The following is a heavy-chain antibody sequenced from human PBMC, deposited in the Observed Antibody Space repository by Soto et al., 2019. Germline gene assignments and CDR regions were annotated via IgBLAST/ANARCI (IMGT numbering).Heavy chain of an antibody. Sequence: GGSVRLSCAASGFTFSSYAMSWVRQAPGKGLEWVSAISGSGGSTYYADSVKGRFTISRDNSKNTLYLQMNSLRAEDTAVYYYASIHRIAVAGTGGKPFDYWGQGTLVTVSS. CDR2: ISGSGGST. D-gene: IGHD6-19*01. V-gene: IGHV3-23*01. J-gene: IGHJ4*02. CDR3: ASIHRIAVAGTGGKPFDY. CDR1: GFTFSSYA.